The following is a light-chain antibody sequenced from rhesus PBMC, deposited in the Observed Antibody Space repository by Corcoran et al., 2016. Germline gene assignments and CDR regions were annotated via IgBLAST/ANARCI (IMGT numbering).Light chain of an antibody. CDR3: LQYSSSPFT. Sequence: DIQMTQSPSSLSASVGDKVTITCHASQGISSWLAWYQQKPGKALKLLIHAASSWQSGVPSRFSGSGSGTDYSLTISSLQSEDFATYYCLQYSSSPFTFGPGTKLDIE. CDR1: QGISSW. CDR2: AAS. V-gene: IGKV1-22*01. J-gene: IGKJ3*01.